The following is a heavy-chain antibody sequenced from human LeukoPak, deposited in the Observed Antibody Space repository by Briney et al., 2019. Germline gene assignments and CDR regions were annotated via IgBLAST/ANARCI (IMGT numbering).Heavy chain of an antibody. Sequence: SETLSLTCTVSGGSISSSCYYWGWIPQPPGQGLQWIREINRSGSTNYNPSLKSRVTMSVDTSKNQFSLKLTSVTAADTAVYYCARRTMVRGVFHSPQGGFDPWGQGTLVTVSS. CDR1: GGSISSSCYY. CDR3: ARRTMVRGVFHSPQGGFDP. D-gene: IGHD3-10*01. CDR2: INRSGST. V-gene: IGHV4-39*07. J-gene: IGHJ5*02.